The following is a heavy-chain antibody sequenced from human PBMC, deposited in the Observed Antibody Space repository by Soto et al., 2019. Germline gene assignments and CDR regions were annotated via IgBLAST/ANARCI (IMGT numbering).Heavy chain of an antibody. CDR2: ISSSSSYI. V-gene: IGHV3-21*01. Sequence: PGGSLRLSCAASGFTFSSYSMNWVRQAPGKGLEWVSSISSSSSYIYYADSVKGRFTISRDNAKNSLYLQMNSPRAEDTAVYYCASHPRDSSGYWYYFDYWGQGTLVTVS. CDR3: ASHPRDSSGYWYYFDY. CDR1: GFTFSSYS. D-gene: IGHD3-22*01. J-gene: IGHJ4*02.